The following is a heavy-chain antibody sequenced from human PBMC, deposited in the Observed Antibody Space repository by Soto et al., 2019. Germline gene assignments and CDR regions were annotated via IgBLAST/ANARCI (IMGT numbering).Heavy chain of an antibody. CDR3: ARESYDILTGYGMFDY. J-gene: IGHJ4*02. Sequence: PSETLSLTCTVSGGSISSYYWSWIRQPPGKGLEWIGYIYYSGSTNYNPSPKSRVTISVDTSKNQFSLKLSSVTAADTAVYYCARESYDILTGYGMFDYWGQGTLVTVSS. D-gene: IGHD3-9*01. CDR2: IYYSGST. V-gene: IGHV4-59*01. CDR1: GGSISSYY.